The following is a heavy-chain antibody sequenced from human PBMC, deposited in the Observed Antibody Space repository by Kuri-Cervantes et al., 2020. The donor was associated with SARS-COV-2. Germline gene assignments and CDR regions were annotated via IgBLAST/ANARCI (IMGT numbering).Heavy chain of an antibody. V-gene: IGHV3-7*01. Sequence: GGSLRLSCAASGFTFSSYWMSWVRQAPGKGLEWVANIKQDGSEKYYVDSVKGRFTISRDNAKNSLYLQMNSLRAEDTAVYYCARGQYYDFWSGYARSYYGMDVWGQGTTVTVSS. CDR1: GFTFSSYW. D-gene: IGHD3-3*01. J-gene: IGHJ6*02. CDR3: ARGQYYDFWSGYARSYYGMDV. CDR2: IKQDGSEK.